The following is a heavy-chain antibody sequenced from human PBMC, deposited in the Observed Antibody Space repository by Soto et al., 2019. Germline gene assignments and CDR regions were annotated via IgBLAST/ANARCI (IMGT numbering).Heavy chain of an antibody. Sequence: ASVKVSCKASGYSFPGYNIHWVRQAPGQGLEWMGRIVANTGDTKYAQKFQGRVTMTRDTSINTAYLELSTLRSDDTAVYYCAREIVGLDITVVPNPTNWFDPWGQGTLVTVSS. CDR1: GYSFPGYN. CDR3: AREIVGLDITVVPNPTNWFDP. CDR2: IVANTGDT. V-gene: IGHV1-2*02. D-gene: IGHD2-21*01. J-gene: IGHJ5*02.